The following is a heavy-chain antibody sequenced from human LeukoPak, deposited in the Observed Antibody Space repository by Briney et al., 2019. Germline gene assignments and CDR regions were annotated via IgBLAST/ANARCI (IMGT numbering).Heavy chain of an antibody. CDR1: GFTFITYG. V-gene: IGHV3-33*01. D-gene: IGHD5-18*01. CDR3: ARDLLGYSYDAYYFDF. CDR2: IWYDGSKK. Sequence: GGSLRLSCAASGFTFITYGMHWVRQAPGKGLEWVAVIWYDGSKKYHADSVKGRFTISRDNSKNTLYLQMNSLRAEDTAVYYCARDLLGYSYDAYYFDFWGQGTLVTVSS. J-gene: IGHJ4*02.